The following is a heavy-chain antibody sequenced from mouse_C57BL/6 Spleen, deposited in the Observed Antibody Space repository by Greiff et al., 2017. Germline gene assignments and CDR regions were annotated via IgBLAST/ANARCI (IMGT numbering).Heavy chain of an antibody. Sequence: VQLQQPGAELVKPGASVKMSCKASGYTFTSYWITWVKQRPGQGLEWIGDIYPGSGSTNYNEKFKSKATLTVDTSSSTAYMQLSSLTSADSAVYYGAKSNSGSVYYAMDYWGQGTSVTVSS. CDR2: IYPGSGST. J-gene: IGHJ4*01. CDR3: AKSNSGSVYYAMDY. CDR1: GYTFTSYW. D-gene: IGHD1-1*01. V-gene: IGHV1-55*01.